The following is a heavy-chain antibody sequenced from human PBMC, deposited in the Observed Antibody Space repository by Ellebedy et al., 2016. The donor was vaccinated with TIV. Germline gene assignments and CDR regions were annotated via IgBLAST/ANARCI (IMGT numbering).Heavy chain of an antibody. J-gene: IGHJ4*02. CDR2: IYYSGRT. V-gene: IGHV4-59*01. CDR3: ARSGGSGWLFDY. D-gene: IGHD6-19*01. CDR1: GGSITSYY. Sequence: MPSETLSLTCTVSGGSITSYYWSWIRQPPGKGLEWIGYIYYSGRTNYNPSLKSRVTISVDTSKNQFSLKLSSVTAADTAVYYCARSGGSGWLFDYWGQGTLVTVSS.